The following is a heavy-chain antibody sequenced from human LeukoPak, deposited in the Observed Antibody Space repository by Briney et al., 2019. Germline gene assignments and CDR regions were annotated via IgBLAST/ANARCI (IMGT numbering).Heavy chain of an antibody. CDR1: GGSISSSSYY. V-gene: IGHV4-39*01. Sequence: SETLSLTCTVSGGSISSSSYYWGWIRQPPGKGLEWIGSIYYSGSTYYNPSLKSRVTISVDTSKNQVSLKLSSVTAADTAVYYCARRGYSYGYLSDYWGQGTLVTVSS. J-gene: IGHJ4*02. CDR2: IYYSGST. D-gene: IGHD5-18*01. CDR3: ARRGYSYGYLSDY.